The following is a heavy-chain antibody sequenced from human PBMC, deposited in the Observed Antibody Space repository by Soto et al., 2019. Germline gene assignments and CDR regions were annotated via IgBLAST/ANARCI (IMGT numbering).Heavy chain of an antibody. V-gene: IGHV4-39*01. J-gene: IGHJ4*02. CDR3: ARHSKPRGFDWLLYFDY. Sequence: SETLSLTCTVSGGPISSSSYYWGWIRQPPGKGLEWIGSIYYSGSTYYNPSLKSRVTISVDTSKNQFSLKLSSVTAADTAVYYCARHSKPRGFDWLLYFDYWGQGTLVPVSS. CDR2: IYYSGST. D-gene: IGHD3-9*01. CDR1: GGPISSSSYY.